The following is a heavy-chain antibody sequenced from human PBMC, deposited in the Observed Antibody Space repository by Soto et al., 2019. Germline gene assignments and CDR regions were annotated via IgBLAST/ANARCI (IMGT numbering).Heavy chain of an antibody. Sequence: ASVKVSCKASGYTFSDYGITWVLQAPGQGLEWMGWISISSGNTHFEESLQGRVTMTSDKTSTAYMELWRLRSDDSAMYYCARSYNYGSYWHFDLWGRGTLVTVSS. J-gene: IGHJ2*01. CDR1: GYTFSDYG. CDR2: ISISSGNT. D-gene: IGHD3-10*01. CDR3: ARSYNYGSYWHFDL. V-gene: IGHV1-18*04.